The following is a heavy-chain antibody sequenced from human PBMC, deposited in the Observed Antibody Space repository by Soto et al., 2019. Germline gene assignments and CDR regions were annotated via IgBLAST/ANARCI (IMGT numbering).Heavy chain of an antibody. J-gene: IGHJ3*02. CDR3: ARDRQAYDILTGYYRTDAFDI. D-gene: IGHD3-9*01. CDR1: GGTFSSYA. CDR2: IIPIFGTA. V-gene: IGHV1-69*01. Sequence: QVQLVQSGAEVKKPGSSVKVSCKASGGTFSSYAISWVRQAPGQGLEWMGGIIPIFGTANYAQRFQGRVTITADESTSTAYMELSSLRSEDTAVYYCARDRQAYDILTGYYRTDAFDIWGQGTMVTVSS.